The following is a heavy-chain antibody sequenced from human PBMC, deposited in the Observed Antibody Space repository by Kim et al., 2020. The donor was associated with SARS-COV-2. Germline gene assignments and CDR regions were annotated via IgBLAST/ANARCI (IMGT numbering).Heavy chain of an antibody. V-gene: IGHV3-48*02. J-gene: IGHJ6*02. Sequence: IYYADSLKGRFTIARDNAKNSLYLQMNSLRDEDTAVYYCARSLGMDVWGQGTTVTVSS. CDR3: ARSLGMDV. CDR2: I.